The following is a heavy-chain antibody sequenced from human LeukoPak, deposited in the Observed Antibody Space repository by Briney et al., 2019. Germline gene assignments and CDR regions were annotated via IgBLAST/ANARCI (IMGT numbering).Heavy chain of an antibody. J-gene: IGHJ6*03. Sequence: PSETLSLTCTVSGGSTIPYYWIWIRQPPGKGLEWIGYIYYSGGTNYNPSLKSRVTMSVDTSKNQFSLKLSSVTAADTAVYYCARRAAAVGTFYMDVWGKGTKVTVSS. CDR2: IYYSGGT. D-gene: IGHD6-13*01. CDR3: ARRAAAVGTFYMDV. CDR1: GGSTIPYY. V-gene: IGHV4-59*01.